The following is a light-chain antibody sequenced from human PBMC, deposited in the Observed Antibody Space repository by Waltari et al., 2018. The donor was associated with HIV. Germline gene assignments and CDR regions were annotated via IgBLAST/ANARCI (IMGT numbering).Light chain of an antibody. CDR2: EVN. V-gene: IGLV2-14*01. CDR1: TNDIRTYNF. Sequence: QSALTPPAPVSGSPGPSITIPCTAPTNDIRTYNFVSWYQQSPGGAPKLIIFEVNSRPSGISDRFSGSKSGDTASLTISGLQAEDEAVYFCSSYTTRASVVFGGGTKLTVL. CDR3: SSYTTRASVV. J-gene: IGLJ2*01.